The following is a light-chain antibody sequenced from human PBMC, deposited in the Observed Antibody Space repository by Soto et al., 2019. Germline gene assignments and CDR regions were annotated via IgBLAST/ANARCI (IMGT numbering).Light chain of an antibody. CDR3: QSYDSSLSAYVV. CDR2: GNS. J-gene: IGLJ2*01. V-gene: IGLV1-40*01. CDR1: SSNIGAGYD. Sequence: QSVLTQPPSVSGAPGQRVTISCTGSSSNIGAGYDVHEYQQLPGTAPKLLIYGNSNRPSGVPDRFSGSKSGTSASLAITGLQAEDEADYYCQSYDSSLSAYVVFGGGTKLTVL.